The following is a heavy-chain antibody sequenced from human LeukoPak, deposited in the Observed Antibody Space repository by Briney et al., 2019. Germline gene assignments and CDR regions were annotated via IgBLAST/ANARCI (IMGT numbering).Heavy chain of an antibody. Sequence: SETLSLTCAVYGGSFSGYYWSWIRQPPGKGLEWIGEINHSGSTNYNPSLKSRVTISVDTSKNQFSLKLSSVTAADTAVYYCARATGDTVTTRYYYYMDVWGEGTTVTVSS. CDR2: INHSGST. CDR1: GGSFSGYY. D-gene: IGHD4-11*01. CDR3: ARATGDTVTTRYYYYMDV. J-gene: IGHJ6*03. V-gene: IGHV4-34*01.